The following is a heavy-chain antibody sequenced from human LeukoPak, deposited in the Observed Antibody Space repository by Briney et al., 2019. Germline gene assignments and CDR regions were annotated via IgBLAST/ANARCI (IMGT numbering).Heavy chain of an antibody. V-gene: IGHV4-39*07. CDR1: GGSISSSSYY. CDR2: IYYSGST. J-gene: IGHJ3*02. D-gene: IGHD3-16*02. CDR3: ARGDDYVWGSYRYSDAFDI. Sequence: SETLSLTCTVSGGSISSSSYYWGWIRQPPGKGLEWIGSIYYSGSTYYNPSLKSRVTISVDTSKNQFSLKLSSVTAADTAVYYCARGDDYVWGSYRYSDAFDIWGQGTMVTVSS.